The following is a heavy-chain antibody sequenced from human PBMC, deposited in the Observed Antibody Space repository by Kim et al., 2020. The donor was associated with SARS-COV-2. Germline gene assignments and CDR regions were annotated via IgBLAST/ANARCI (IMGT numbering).Heavy chain of an antibody. J-gene: IGHJ4*02. Sequence: RYSPAFQGQVTISADKSISTAYLQWSSLKASDTAMYYCARSPRYGEGVDYWGQGTLVTASS. CDR3: ARSPRYGEGVDY. D-gene: IGHD3-10*01. V-gene: IGHV5-51*01.